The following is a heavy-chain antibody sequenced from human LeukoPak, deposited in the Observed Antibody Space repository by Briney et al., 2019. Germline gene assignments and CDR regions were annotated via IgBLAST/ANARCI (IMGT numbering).Heavy chain of an antibody. V-gene: IGHV3-30*02. CDR1: AFTFSSYG. CDR3: AKESQLSYRGTFHIDY. CDR2: IRYDGSDK. D-gene: IGHD1-26*01. Sequence: GGSLRLSCAASAFTFSSYGMNWVRQAPGKGLEWVAFIRYDGSDKYYADSVKGRFTISRDSSKNTLYLQMNSLRPEDTAVYYCAKESQLSYRGTFHIDYWGQGTLVTVSS. J-gene: IGHJ4*02.